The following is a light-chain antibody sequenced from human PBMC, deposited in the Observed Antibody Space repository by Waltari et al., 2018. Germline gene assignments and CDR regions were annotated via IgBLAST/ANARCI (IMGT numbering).Light chain of an antibody. CDR3: QQYVRLPVT. CDR1: QSVGWS. V-gene: IGKV3-20*01. CDR2: GAS. J-gene: IGKJ1*01. Sequence: EIVLTQSPGTLCLSSGEGATLTRKDSQSVGWSVAGYQQKPGQVPSIVISGASSRATGIHDRFSGSGSGGDCSLTIGKLETADFAVYYCQQYVRLPVTFGQGTKVEI.